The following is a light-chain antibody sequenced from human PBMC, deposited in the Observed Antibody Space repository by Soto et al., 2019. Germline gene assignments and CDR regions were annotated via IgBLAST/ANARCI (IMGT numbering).Light chain of an antibody. J-gene: IGKJ1*01. CDR2: GAS. CDR1: QSVTSNS. V-gene: IGKV3-20*01. Sequence: EIVLTQSPGTLSFSPGERATLSCRASQSVTSNSLAWFQQIPGQAPRLLIYGASNRATGIPDRFSGSGSDTDFTLTISRLEPEDFAVYYCQQYTGLPRTFGQGTKVDIK. CDR3: QQYTGLPRT.